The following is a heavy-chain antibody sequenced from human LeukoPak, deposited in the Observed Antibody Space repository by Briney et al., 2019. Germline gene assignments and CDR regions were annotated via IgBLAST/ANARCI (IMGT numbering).Heavy chain of an antibody. D-gene: IGHD2-21*01. V-gene: IGHV3-73*01. CDR3: TRVHMGN. J-gene: IGHJ4*02. Sequence: GGSLKLSCAASGFTFSGSGIHWVRQASGKGLEWVGRIRGKANNYATTYDALVRGRFTISRDDSKNTAYLQMNSLKTEDTAVYYCTRVHMGNWGQGTLVTVSS. CDR2: IRGKANNYAT. CDR1: GFTFSGSG.